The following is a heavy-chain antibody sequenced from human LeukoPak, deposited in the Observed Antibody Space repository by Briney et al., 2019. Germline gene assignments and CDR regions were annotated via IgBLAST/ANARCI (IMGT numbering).Heavy chain of an antibody. D-gene: IGHD2-2*01. CDR1: GYTLTELS. CDR2: FDPEDGET. Sequence: RASVKVSCKVSGYTLTELSMHWVRQAPGKGLEWMGGFDPEDGETIYAQKFQGRVTMTEDTSTDTAYMELSSLRSEDTAVYYCATQRGIVVVPGDVAYYFDYWAQGTLVTVSS. V-gene: IGHV1-24*01. CDR3: ATQRGIVVVPGDVAYYFDY. J-gene: IGHJ4*02.